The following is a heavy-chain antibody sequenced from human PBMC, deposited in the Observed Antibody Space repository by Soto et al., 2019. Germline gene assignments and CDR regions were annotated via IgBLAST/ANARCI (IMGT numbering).Heavy chain of an antibody. V-gene: IGHV1-69*01. D-gene: IGHD3-22*01. CDR1: GGLFRSSA. CDR2: IIPVVSTA. Sequence: QVQLVQSGAEAQKPGSSVKVSCKSSGGLFRSSAIRWVRQATGQGLEWMGGIIPVVSTAYYAQKLQGRVKINAGETTNTDYMALSMLRDQDTAMYYCARGGSGYGGFKEVWGQGSLVTVAS. J-gene: IGHJ4*02. CDR3: ARGGSGYGGFKEV.